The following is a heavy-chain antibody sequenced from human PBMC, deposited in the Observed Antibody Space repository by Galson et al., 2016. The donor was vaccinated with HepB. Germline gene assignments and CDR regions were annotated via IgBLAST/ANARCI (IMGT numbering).Heavy chain of an antibody. CDR1: GFTFSRYS. CDR2: ISSNSSTI. D-gene: IGHD6-19*01. J-gene: IGHJ5*01. CDR3: ASEDIPVAGTVGNWFDS. Sequence: SLRLSCAASGFTFSRYSLHWVRQAPGKGLEWVSFISSNSSTIYYADSVKGRFTISRDNAKNSLYLQMNSLRDEDTAVYFCASEDIPVAGTVGNWFDSWGKRTLVTVSS. V-gene: IGHV3-48*02.